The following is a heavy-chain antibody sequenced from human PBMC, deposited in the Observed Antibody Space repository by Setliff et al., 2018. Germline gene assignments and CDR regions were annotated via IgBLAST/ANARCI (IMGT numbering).Heavy chain of an antibody. CDR3: TVYNTGSSKDHY. V-gene: IGHV4-30-4*08. J-gene: IGHJ4*02. Sequence: SETLSLTCTVSGGSISSGDYYWSWIRQPPGKGLEWIGYIYYSGSTHYNPSLKSRVTISVDTSKNQFSLKLSSVTAADTALYYCTVYNTGSSKDHYWGQGTPVTVSS. D-gene: IGHD2-8*02. CDR1: GGSISSGDYY. CDR2: IYYSGST.